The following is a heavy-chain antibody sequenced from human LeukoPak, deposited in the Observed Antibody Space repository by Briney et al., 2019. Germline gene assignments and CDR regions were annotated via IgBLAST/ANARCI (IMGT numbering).Heavy chain of an antibody. CDR1: GFTFSSCS. J-gene: IGHJ4*02. CDR2: ISSSSSTI. CDR3: ARGQYSSFDY. Sequence: GGSLRLSCAASGFTFSSCSMNWVRQAPGKGLEWVSYISSSSSTIYYADSVKGRFTISRDNAKNSLYLQMNSLRDEDTAVNYCARGQYSSFDYWGQGTLVTVSS. V-gene: IGHV3-48*02. D-gene: IGHD2-15*01.